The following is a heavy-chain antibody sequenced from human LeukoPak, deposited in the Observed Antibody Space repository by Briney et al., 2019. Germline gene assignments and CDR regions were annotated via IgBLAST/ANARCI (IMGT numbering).Heavy chain of an antibody. CDR3: ARDYGVVTAISYYFDY. CDR1: GYTFTSYY. J-gene: IGHJ4*02. CDR2: INPSGGST. V-gene: IGHV1-46*01. Sequence: ASVKVSCKASGYTFTSYYMHWVRQAPGQGLEWMGIINPSGGSTSYAQKFQGRVTMTRDTPTSTVYMELSSLRSEDTAVYYCARDYGVVTAISYYFDYWGQGTLVTVSS. D-gene: IGHD2-21*02.